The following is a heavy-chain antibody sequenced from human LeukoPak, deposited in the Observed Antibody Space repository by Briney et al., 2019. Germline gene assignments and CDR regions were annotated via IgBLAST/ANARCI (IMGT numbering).Heavy chain of an antibody. Sequence: SVKVSCKASGGTFSSYAISWVRQAPGQGLEWMGGIIPIFGTANYAQKFQGRVTITTDESTSTAYMELSSLRSEDTAVYYCARGWWSTGDDAFDIWGQGTMVTVSS. V-gene: IGHV1-69*05. CDR3: ARGWWSTGDDAFDI. CDR2: IIPIFGTA. J-gene: IGHJ3*02. D-gene: IGHD2-8*02. CDR1: GGTFSSYA.